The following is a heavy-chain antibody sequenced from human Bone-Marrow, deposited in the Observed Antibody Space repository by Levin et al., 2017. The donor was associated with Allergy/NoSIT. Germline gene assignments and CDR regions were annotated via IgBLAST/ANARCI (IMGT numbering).Heavy chain of an antibody. V-gene: IGHV3-9*01. D-gene: IGHD6-19*01. Sequence: PGGSLRLSCAASGFTFDDYAMHWVRQAPGKGLEWVSGISWNSDNIAYADSVKGRFTISRDNAKNSLYLQMNSLRAEDTALYYCAKDIFGSSGWYYFPYWGQGTLVTVSS. CDR1: GFTFDDYA. J-gene: IGHJ4*02. CDR3: AKDIFGSSGWYYFPY. CDR2: ISWNSDNI.